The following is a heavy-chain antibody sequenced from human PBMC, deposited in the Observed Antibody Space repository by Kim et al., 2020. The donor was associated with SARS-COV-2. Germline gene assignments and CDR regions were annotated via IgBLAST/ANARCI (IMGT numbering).Heavy chain of an antibody. Sequence: GTENNYVDPVKGRFTISRDNAKDSLSLQMNSLRAEDTAVYYCARDNWSMDYWGQGTLVTVSS. CDR3: ARDNWSMDY. CDR2: GTEN. J-gene: IGHJ4*02. D-gene: IGHD2-2*01. V-gene: IGHV3-7*03.